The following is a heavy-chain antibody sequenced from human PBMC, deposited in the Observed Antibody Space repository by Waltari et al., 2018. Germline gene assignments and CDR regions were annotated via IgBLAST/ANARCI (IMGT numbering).Heavy chain of an antibody. Sequence: QLQLQESGPGLVKPSETLSLTCTVSGGSISSSSYYWGWIRQPPGQGLEWIGSIYYSGSTYYTPSLKSRVTISVDTSKNQFSLKLSSVTAADTAVYYCARRAMYSDAFDIWGQGTMVTVSS. CDR2: IYYSGST. V-gene: IGHV4-39*01. CDR1: GGSISSSSYY. CDR3: ARRAMYSDAFDI. D-gene: IGHD2-2*01. J-gene: IGHJ3*02.